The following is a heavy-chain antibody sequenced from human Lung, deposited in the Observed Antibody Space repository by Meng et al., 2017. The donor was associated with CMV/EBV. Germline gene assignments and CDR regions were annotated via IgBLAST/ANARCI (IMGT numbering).Heavy chain of an antibody. J-gene: IGHJ3*01. V-gene: IGHV1-69*10. CDR2: IIPYLDES. CDR1: GGTSNTYT. CDR3: AGRGPYGRVLNV. Sequence: SVKVSCKASGGTSNTYTFNWVRQAPGRGLEWMGGIIPYLDESNYAQTFQGRLTITSDRSTAAFMELTSLRSEDTAVYFCAGRGPYGRVLNVWGQGTLVTVSS. D-gene: IGHD3-10*01.